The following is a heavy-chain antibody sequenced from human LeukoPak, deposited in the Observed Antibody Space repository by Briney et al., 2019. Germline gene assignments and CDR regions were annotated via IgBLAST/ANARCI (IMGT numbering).Heavy chain of an antibody. Sequence: SETLSLTCNVSGDSISGSDYYWGWMRQPPGKGLEWIANIWYSGSAYYNPSLQSRVTITVDTSKNQFSLNVKSVTAADSAVYYCLRHAGGIILTWGQGTRVAVSS. J-gene: IGHJ5*02. CDR3: LRHAGGIILT. D-gene: IGHD1-1*01. CDR1: GDSISGSDYY. CDR2: IWYSGSA. V-gene: IGHV4-39*01.